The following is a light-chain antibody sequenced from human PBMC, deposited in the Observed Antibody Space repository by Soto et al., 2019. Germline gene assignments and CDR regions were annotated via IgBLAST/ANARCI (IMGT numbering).Light chain of an antibody. Sequence: QSVLTQPPSVSGAPGQRVTISCTGSSSNIGAGYDVHWYQQLPGTAPKLLIYGNSNRPSGVPDRFSGSKSGTSASLTISGLQAEDEADYYCCSYAATYTYVFGTGTKVTVL. CDR3: CSYAATYTYV. J-gene: IGLJ1*01. V-gene: IGLV1-40*01. CDR1: SSNIGAGYD. CDR2: GNS.